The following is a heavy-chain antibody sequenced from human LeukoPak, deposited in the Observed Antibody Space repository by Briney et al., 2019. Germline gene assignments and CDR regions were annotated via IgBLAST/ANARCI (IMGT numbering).Heavy chain of an antibody. D-gene: IGHD1-26*01. Sequence: GGSLRLSCAASGFTFSYYWMSWVRQAPGKGLEWVANIKQDGSEKNCVGSVKGRFIISRDIAKNSLYLQMSRLRAEDTAVYYCARTWEGAFDIWGQGTMVTVFS. J-gene: IGHJ3*02. CDR1: GFTFSYYW. CDR2: IKQDGSEK. V-gene: IGHV3-7*01. CDR3: ARTWEGAFDI.